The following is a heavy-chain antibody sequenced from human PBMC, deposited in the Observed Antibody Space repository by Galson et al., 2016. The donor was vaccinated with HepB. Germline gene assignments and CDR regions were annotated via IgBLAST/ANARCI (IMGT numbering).Heavy chain of an antibody. J-gene: IGHJ4*02. CDR2: ISSSGNTI. Sequence: SLRLSCAASGFTFSDFYMSWIRQGPGKGLEWISYISSSGNTIYYPDSLKGRFTISRDNAKKSMYLQLNSLRAEDTAVYYCARGRDYEWYGKYYFDSWGQGTLVTVSS. CDR3: ARGRDYEWYGKYYFDS. V-gene: IGHV3-11*01. D-gene: IGHD3-16*01. CDR1: GFTFSDFY.